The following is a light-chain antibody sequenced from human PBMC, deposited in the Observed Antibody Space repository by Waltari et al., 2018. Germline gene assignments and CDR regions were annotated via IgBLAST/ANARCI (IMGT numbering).Light chain of an antibody. V-gene: IGLV2-23*02. J-gene: IGLJ2*01. CDR2: EVS. CDR3: CSYAGSSIVV. CDR1: SSDVGSYNL. Sequence: QSALNQPASVSGSPGQSITISCTGSSSDVGSYNLVSWYQQHPGKAPKLMLYEVSKRRSGVSSRFAGSKSGNTASLTIAGLQAEDESDYYCCSYAGSSIVVFGGETKLTVL.